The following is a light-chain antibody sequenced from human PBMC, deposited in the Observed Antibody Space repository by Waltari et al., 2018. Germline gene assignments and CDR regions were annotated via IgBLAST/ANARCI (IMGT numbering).Light chain of an antibody. CDR2: QDN. V-gene: IGLV3-1*01. CDR1: HLDGY. J-gene: IGLJ2*01. CDR3: QTWGSRGAL. Sequence: SSELTQPPSVSVTPGQTATIACSGDHLDGYVFWYQQRPGQSPLVVIYQDNKRPSGIPERFTGSNSWNTATLTITATQVMDEAVYFCQTWGSRGALFGGGTKLTVL.